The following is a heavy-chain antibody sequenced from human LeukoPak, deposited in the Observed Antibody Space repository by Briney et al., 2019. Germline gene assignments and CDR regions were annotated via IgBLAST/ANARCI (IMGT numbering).Heavy chain of an antibody. CDR2: ISYDGSNK. D-gene: IGHD6-19*01. CDR3: AKDRGSGWSNYGMDV. Sequence: GGSLRLSCAASGFTFSSYGMLGVRQAPGKGLEWVAVISYDGSNKYYADSVKGRFTISRDNSKNTLYLQMNSLRAEDTAVYYCAKDRGSGWSNYGMDVWGQGTTVTVSS. J-gene: IGHJ6*02. CDR1: GFTFSSYG. V-gene: IGHV3-30*18.